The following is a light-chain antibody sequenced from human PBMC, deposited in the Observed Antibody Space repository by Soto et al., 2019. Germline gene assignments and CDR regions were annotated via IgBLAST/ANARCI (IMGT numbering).Light chain of an antibody. CDR3: QPTYSIPYT. V-gene: IGKV1-39*01. Sequence: DIQMTQFPSSLSASVGDRVTITCRASQSISNYLNWYRQRPGKAPELLIFAASTLQRGAPSRFSGSESGSDFTLTISSLQPEDFATYYCQPTYSIPYTFGQGSNLDIK. CDR1: QSISNY. J-gene: IGKJ2*01. CDR2: AAS.